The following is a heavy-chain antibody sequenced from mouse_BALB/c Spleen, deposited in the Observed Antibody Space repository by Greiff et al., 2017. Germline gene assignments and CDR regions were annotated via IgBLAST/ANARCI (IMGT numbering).Heavy chain of an antibody. Sequence: EVKVVESGGGLVQPGGSRKLSCAASGFTFSSFGMHWVRQAPEKGLEWVAYISSGSSTIYYADTVKGRFTISRDNPKNTLFLQMTSLRSEDTAMYYCARHRNGNYDYYAMDYWGQGTSVTVSS. CDR3: ARHRNGNYDYYAMDY. V-gene: IGHV5-17*02. J-gene: IGHJ4*01. D-gene: IGHD2-1*01. CDR2: ISSGSSTI. CDR1: GFTFSSFG.